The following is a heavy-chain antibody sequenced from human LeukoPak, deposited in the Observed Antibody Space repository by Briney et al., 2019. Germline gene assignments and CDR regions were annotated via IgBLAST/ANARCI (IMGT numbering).Heavy chain of an antibody. Sequence: XXPGXXLEWIGEINHSGSTNYNPSLRSRVTISVDTSKNQFSLKLSSVTAADTAVYYCARGGAVAGLMFDYWGQGTLVTVSS. CDR3: ARGGAVAGLMFDY. D-gene: IGHD6-19*01. V-gene: IGHV4-34*01. J-gene: IGHJ4*02. CDR2: INHSGST.